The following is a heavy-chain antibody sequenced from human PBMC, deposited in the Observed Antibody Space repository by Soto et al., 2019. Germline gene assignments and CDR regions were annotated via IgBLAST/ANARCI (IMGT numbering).Heavy chain of an antibody. Sequence: GGSLRLSCAASGFTFSSYSMNWVRQAPGKGLEWVSSISSSSSYIYYADSVKGRFTISRDNAKNSLYLQMNSLRAEDTAVYYCASYRGYYGMDVWGQGTTVTVSS. V-gene: IGHV3-21*01. CDR1: GFTFSSYS. CDR3: ASYRGYYGMDV. J-gene: IGHJ6*02. D-gene: IGHD1-26*01. CDR2: ISSSSSYI.